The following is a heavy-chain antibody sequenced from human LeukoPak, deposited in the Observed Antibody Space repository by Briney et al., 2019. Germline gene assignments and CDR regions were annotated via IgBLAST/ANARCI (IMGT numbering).Heavy chain of an antibody. CDR3: ARGDYSSHTL. J-gene: IGHJ4*02. CDR1: GFTLSSYW. V-gene: IGHV3-74*01. D-gene: IGHD4-11*01. Sequence: PGGSLRLSCAASGFTLSSYWMHWVRQSPGKGLVWVSRIKTDGSDTYYADSVRGRFTISRDNAKNTLYLQMDSLRAEDTAVYFCARGDYSSHTLWGQGTLVTVSS. CDR2: IKTDGSDT.